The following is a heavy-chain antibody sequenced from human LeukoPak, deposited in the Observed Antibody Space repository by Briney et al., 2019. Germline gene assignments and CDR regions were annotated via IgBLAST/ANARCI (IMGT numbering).Heavy chain of an antibody. CDR3: AGDSSAYCISSSCYHYYGMDV. D-gene: IGHD2-2*01. V-gene: IGHV3-48*04. CDR1: GFTFRSYS. J-gene: IGHJ6*02. CDR2: ISSSSSTI. Sequence: GGSLRLSCAASGFTFRSYSMNWVRQAPGKGLEWVSYISSSSSTIYYADSVKGRFTVSRDDAKNSLYLQMNSLRAEDTAVYYCAGDSSAYCISSSCYHYYGMDVWGHGTTVTVSS.